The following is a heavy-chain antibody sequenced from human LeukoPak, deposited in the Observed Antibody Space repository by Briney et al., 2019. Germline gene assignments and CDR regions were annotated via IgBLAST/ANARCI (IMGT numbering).Heavy chain of an antibody. Sequence: ASVKVSCKASGYTFTSYDINWVRQATGQGLEWMGLMNPNSGNTGYAQKFQGRVTMTRNTSISTAYMELSSLRSEDTAVYYCARGVVSSSWYPHADYWGQGTLVTVSS. CDR1: GYTFTSYD. D-gene: IGHD6-13*01. V-gene: IGHV1-8*01. CDR3: ARGVVSSSWYPHADY. CDR2: MNPNSGNT. J-gene: IGHJ4*02.